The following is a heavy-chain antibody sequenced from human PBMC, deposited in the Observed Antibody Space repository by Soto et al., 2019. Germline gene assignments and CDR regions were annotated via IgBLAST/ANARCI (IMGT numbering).Heavy chain of an antibody. V-gene: IGHV4-59*08. J-gene: IGHJ4*02. D-gene: IGHD4-17*01. Sequence: SETLSLTCTVAGGSINSYYWSWIRQPPGKGLEWIGYIYYSGSTNYNPSLKSRVTISVDTSKNQFSLKLSSVTAADTAVYYCASRYGDSVDFWGQGTLVTVS. CDR3: ASRYGDSVDF. CDR1: GGSINSYY. CDR2: IYYSGST.